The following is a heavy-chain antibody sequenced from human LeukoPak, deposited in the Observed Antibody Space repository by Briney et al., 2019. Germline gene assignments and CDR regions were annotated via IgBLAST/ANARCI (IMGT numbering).Heavy chain of an antibody. V-gene: IGHV1-18*01. Sequence: GASVILSCKTSGYSFTHHGVSWVRQAPGQGLEWMGWISDFNGDTIYAQKLQGRITMTKDASAATAYMELRSLTSDDTAVYYCARDPSNTSGRYQYFDYWSRGTVVTVSS. CDR3: ARDPSNTSGRYQYFDY. CDR1: GYSFTHHG. D-gene: IGHD6-19*01. J-gene: IGHJ2*01. CDR2: ISDFNGDT.